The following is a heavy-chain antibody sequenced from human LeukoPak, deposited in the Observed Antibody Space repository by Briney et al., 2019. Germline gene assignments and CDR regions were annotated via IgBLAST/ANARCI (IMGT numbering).Heavy chain of an antibody. CDR1: GFTFSSYA. Sequence: PGGSLRLSCAASGFTFSSYAMSWVRQAPGKGLEWVSALSGSGISTYYADSVKGRFTISRDNSKNTLYLQMNSLRAEDTAVYYCAKRGSESYYNWFDPWGQGTLVTVSS. D-gene: IGHD1-26*01. J-gene: IGHJ5*02. CDR2: LSGSGIST. V-gene: IGHV3-23*01. CDR3: AKRGSESYYNWFDP.